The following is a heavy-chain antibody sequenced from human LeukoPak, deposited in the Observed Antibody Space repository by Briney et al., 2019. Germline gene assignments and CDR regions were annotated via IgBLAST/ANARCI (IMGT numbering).Heavy chain of an antibody. CDR2: ITNSGNSK. CDR3: ARVDSSGWYY. V-gene: IGHV3-48*01. J-gene: IGHJ4*02. D-gene: IGHD6-19*01. Sequence: PGGSLRLSCAASEFTFSSYSMNWVRQAPGKGLEWVSYITNSGNSKSYADSVKGRFTISRDNTKNSLYLQMNGLRAEDTAVYYCARVDSSGWYYWGQGTLVTVSS. CDR1: EFTFSSYS.